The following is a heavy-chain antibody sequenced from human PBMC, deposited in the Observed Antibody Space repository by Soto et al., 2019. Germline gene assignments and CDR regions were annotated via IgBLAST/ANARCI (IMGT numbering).Heavy chain of an antibody. CDR3: ARDPTVGGYAFYY. CDR1: GFTFSSYS. V-gene: IGHV3-21*01. Sequence: EVQLVESGGGLVKPGGSLRLSCAASGFTFSSYSMNWVRQAPGKGLEWVSSISSSSSYIYYADSVKGRFTISRDNAKNSLYLQMNSLRAEDTDVHYCARDPTVGGYAFYYWGQGTLVTVSS. CDR2: ISSSSSYI. J-gene: IGHJ4*02. D-gene: IGHD5-12*01.